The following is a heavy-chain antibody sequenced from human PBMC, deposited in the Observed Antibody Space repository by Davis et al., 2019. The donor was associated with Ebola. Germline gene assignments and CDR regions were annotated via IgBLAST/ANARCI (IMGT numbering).Heavy chain of an antibody. CDR3: ARAGGYTAVTSY. CDR2: VNSDGSST. J-gene: IGHJ4*02. CDR1: GFTFSSYW. V-gene: IGHV3-74*01. D-gene: IGHD4-17*01. Sequence: PAGSLTLSCAASGFTFSSYWMHWVRQDPGKGLVWVSRVNSDGSSTSYADSVKGRFTISRDNAKNTLYLQMISLRAEDTAVYYCARAGGYTAVTSYWGQGTLVTVSS.